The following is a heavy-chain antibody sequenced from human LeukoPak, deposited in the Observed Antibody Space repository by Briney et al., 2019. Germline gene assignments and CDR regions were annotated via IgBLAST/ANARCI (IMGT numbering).Heavy chain of an antibody. Sequence: GASQKISCKGSGYSFTSYWIGWVRPMPRKGLELMGIIYPGDSDTSYSPSFQGQGTISTDKAITTAYLQWSRLKVTDTDMYFYACPRYSSSPDYVDYRGQGTLVTVSS. D-gene: IGHD6-13*01. J-gene: IGHJ4*02. CDR1: GYSFTSYW. V-gene: IGHV5-51*01. CDR2: IYPGDSDT. CDR3: ACPRYSSSPDYVDY.